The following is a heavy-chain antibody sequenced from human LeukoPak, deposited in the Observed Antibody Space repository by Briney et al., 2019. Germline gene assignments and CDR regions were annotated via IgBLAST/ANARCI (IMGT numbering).Heavy chain of an antibody. CDR2: ISSSSSYI. CDR1: GFTFSSYS. Sequence: PGGSLRLSCAASGFTFSSYSMNWVRQAPGKGLEWVSSISSSSSYIYYADSVKGRFTISRDNAKNSLYLQMNSLRAEDTAVYYCASGRTGYEYFQHWGQGTLVTVSS. V-gene: IGHV3-21*04. J-gene: IGHJ1*01. D-gene: IGHD5-12*01. CDR3: ASGRTGYEYFQH.